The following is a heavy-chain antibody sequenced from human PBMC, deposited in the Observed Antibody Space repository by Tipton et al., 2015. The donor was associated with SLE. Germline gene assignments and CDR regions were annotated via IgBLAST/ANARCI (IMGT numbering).Heavy chain of an antibody. CDR3: VRDVVYYYGSGAYYALDV. CDR2: VSPNSGGT. CDR1: GYTFTGHY. Sequence: QSGPEVKKPGASVKVSCRASGYTFTGHYMHWVRQAPGQGLEWMGWVSPNSGGTNYAQNFLGRVAMTRDTSINTAYMELSGLRSDDTAVYYCVRDVVYYYGSGAYYALDVWGHGAMVTVSS. J-gene: IGHJ3*01. D-gene: IGHD3-10*01. V-gene: IGHV1-2*02.